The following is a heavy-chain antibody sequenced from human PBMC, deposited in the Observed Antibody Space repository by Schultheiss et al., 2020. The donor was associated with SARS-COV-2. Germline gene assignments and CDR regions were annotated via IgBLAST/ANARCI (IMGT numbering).Heavy chain of an antibody. V-gene: IGHV3-74*01. Sequence: GGSLRLSCAASGFTFSSYSMNWVRQAPGKGLVWVSRINNDGSSATYADSVRGRLTISRDNAKNTVYLQMNSLRDEDTAVYYCARVRGGGDFDYWGQGTLVTVSS. D-gene: IGHD2-15*01. J-gene: IGHJ4*02. CDR1: GFTFSSYS. CDR2: INNDGSSA. CDR3: ARVRGGGDFDY.